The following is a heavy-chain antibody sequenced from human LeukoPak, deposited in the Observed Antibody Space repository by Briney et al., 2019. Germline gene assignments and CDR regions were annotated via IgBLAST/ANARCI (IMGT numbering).Heavy chain of an antibody. V-gene: IGHV3-43D*03. CDR2: VSWDGFST. J-gene: IGHJ4*02. Sequence: GGSLRLSCAASGFTFKDYAMHWVRQVPEKGLEWVSLVSWDGFSTYYADSAKGRFTISRDNSKDSVYLHMNSLRGDDSALYYCAKDKGSSSTHYLDFWGQGTLVTVSS. CDR1: GFTFKDYA. CDR3: AKDKGSSSTHYLDF. D-gene: IGHD3-10*01.